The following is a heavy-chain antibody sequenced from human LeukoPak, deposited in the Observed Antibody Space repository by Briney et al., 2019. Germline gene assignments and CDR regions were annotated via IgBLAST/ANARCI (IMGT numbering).Heavy chain of an antibody. CDR1: GFTFSTYA. V-gene: IGHV3-23*01. CDR3: ARESRYRDYFDY. CDR2: VSPSGNTT. D-gene: IGHD1-14*01. Sequence: AGSLRLSCAASGFTFSTYAISWVRQAPGKGLEWVSGVSPSGNTTYYPDSVKGRFTISRDNAKNTVYLQMNSVTADDTAVYYCARESRYRDYFDYWGQGTMVTVSS. J-gene: IGHJ4*02.